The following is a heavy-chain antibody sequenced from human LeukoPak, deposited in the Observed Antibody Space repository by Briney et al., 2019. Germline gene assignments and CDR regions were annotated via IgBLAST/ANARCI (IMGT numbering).Heavy chain of an antibody. CDR2: IKQDGSER. CDR3: ARIRQQMVYFDY. D-gene: IGHD6-13*01. V-gene: IGHV3-7*01. J-gene: IGHJ4*02. CDR1: GFTLSSYW. Sequence: GGSLRLSCQAPGFTLSSYWMSWSRKAPGKGLDWVANIKQDGSERYYVDSVKGRFTISRDNAKNSLYLQMNSLRAEDTAIYYCARIRQQMVYFDYWGQGTLVTVSS.